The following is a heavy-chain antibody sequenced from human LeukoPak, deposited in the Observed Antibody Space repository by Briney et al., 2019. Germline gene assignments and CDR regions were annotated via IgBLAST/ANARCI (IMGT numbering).Heavy chain of an antibody. V-gene: IGHV4-59*11. CDR2: IYYSGST. CDR3: ARVGFRDWNYLWYFDL. J-gene: IGHJ2*01. Sequence: SETLSLTCTVSGGSICSHYWSWIRQPPGKGLEWIGYIYYSGSTNYNPSLKSRVTISVDTSKNQFSLKLSSVTAADTAVYYCARVGFRDWNYLWYFDLWGRGTLVTVSS. CDR1: GGSICSHY. D-gene: IGHD1-7*01.